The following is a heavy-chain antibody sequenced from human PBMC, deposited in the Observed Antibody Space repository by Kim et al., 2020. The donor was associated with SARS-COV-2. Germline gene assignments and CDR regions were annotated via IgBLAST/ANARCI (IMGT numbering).Heavy chain of an antibody. CDR2: MNPNSGNT. Sequence: ASVKVSCKASGYTFTSYDINWVRQATGQGLEWMGWMNPNSGNTGYAQKFQGRVTMTRNTSISTAYMELSSLRSEDTAGYYCARGKVGATGLYYYGMDVWGQGTTVTVSS. V-gene: IGHV1-8*01. D-gene: IGHD1-26*01. CDR3: ARGKVGATGLYYYGMDV. J-gene: IGHJ6*02. CDR1: GYTFTSYD.